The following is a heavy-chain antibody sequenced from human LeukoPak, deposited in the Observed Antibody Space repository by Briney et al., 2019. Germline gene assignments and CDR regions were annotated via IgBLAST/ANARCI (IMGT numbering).Heavy chain of an antibody. V-gene: IGHV3-15*01. Sequence: GGSLRLSCAASGITFSNAWMTWVRQAPGKGLEWVGRIYRSSNGETTDYGAPVKGRFTMSRDDSKNTLYLQMNSLKTEDTAVYYCTTYSSGSRPFWGQGALVTVSS. CDR2: IYRSSNGETT. CDR3: TTYSSGSRPF. J-gene: IGHJ4*02. CDR1: GITFSNAW. D-gene: IGHD6-19*01.